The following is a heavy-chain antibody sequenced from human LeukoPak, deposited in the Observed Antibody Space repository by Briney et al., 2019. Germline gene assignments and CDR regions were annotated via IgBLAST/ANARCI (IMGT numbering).Heavy chain of an antibody. Sequence: PGGSLRLSCAASGFTFSSYAMSWVRQAPGKGLEWVSAISGSGGSTYYADSVKGRFTISRDNSKNTPYLQMNSLRAEDTAVYYCAKSPLWFGEFRFDYWGQGTLVTVSS. CDR3: AKSPLWFGEFRFDY. CDR1: GFTFSSYA. J-gene: IGHJ4*02. CDR2: ISGSGGST. D-gene: IGHD3-10*01. V-gene: IGHV3-23*01.